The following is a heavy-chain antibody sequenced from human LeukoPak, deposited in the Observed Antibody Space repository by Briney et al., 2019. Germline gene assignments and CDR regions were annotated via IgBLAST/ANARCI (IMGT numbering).Heavy chain of an antibody. CDR2: ISIDGKNI. J-gene: IGHJ4*02. V-gene: IGHV3-48*03. CDR3: ASLWELIGS. D-gene: IGHD1-26*01. Sequence: PGGSLRLSCAASVFTFSSYEMDWVRQAPGKGLEWVSYISIDGKNIHYADSVKGRFTISRDNAKNSVYLQMNSLRVEDTAIYYCASLWELIGSWGQGTLVTVSS. CDR1: VFTFSSYE.